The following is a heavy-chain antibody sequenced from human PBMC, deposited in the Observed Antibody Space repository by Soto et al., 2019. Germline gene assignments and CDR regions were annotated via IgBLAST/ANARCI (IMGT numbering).Heavy chain of an antibody. J-gene: IGHJ4*02. CDR3: ARASYCSAGSCFCDY. D-gene: IGHD2-15*01. CDR1: GYTFTSYN. V-gene: IGHV1-18*01. CDR2: ISAYNGNT. Sequence: QLQVVQSGSEVKKPGASVKVSCKASGYTFTSYNINWVRQAPGQGLEWMGWISAYNGNTKYAENLQGRVTMTTDTSTSTAYMDLRSLRSDDTAVYYCARASYCSAGSCFCDYWGQGTLVTVSS.